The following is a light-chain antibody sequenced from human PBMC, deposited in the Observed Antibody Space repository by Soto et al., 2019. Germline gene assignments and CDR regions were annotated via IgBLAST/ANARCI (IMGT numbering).Light chain of an antibody. CDR1: QGISSD. Sequence: IHLTQSPSSLAASVGGRGTVSCRSSQGISSDLACYQQKPGKAPNLLIYAASTLQSGVQSRFSGTESGKDFTLTISSLQPEDLATYYCQQLNSYPLTFGGGTKVDI. J-gene: IGKJ4*01. CDR2: AAS. CDR3: QQLNSYPLT. V-gene: IGKV1-9*01.